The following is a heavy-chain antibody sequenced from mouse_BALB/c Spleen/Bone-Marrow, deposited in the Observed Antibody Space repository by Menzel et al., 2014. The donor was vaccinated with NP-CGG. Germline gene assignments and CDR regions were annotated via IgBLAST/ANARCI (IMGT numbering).Heavy chain of an antibody. V-gene: IGHV14-1*02. CDR3: ARWDSSGYVGFAY. D-gene: IGHD3-2*01. CDR2: IDPENGNT. CDR1: GFNIKDYY. J-gene: IGHJ3*01. Sequence: VQLQQSGAELVRPGALVKLSCKASGFNIKDYYMHWVKQRPEQGLEWIGWIDPENGNTIYDPKFQGEASITPDTSSNTAYLQLSSLTSEDTAVYYCARWDSSGYVGFAYWGQGTLVTVSA.